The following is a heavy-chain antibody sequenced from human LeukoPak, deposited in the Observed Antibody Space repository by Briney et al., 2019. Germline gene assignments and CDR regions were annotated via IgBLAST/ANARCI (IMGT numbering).Heavy chain of an antibody. CDR3: VRETDFYTSVAFDL. V-gene: IGHV3-23*01. CDR2: ISGSGGTT. D-gene: IGHD2/OR15-2a*01. CDR1: GFTFSSFA. Sequence: GGSLRLSCAASGFTFSSFAMNWVRQAPGKGLEWVSSISGSGGTTYYAGSVKGRFTISRDNSKRTLSLQMNSLRAEDTAVFYCVRETDFYTSVAFDLWGQGTMVTVSS. J-gene: IGHJ3*01.